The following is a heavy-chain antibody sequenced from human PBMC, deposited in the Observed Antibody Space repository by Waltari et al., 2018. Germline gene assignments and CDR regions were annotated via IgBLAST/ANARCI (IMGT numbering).Heavy chain of an antibody. CDR3: ARASTIYGDPYYFDY. J-gene: IGHJ4*02. CDR2: IYYSGST. Sequence: QVQLQESGPGLVKPSETLSLTCTVSGGYISSNYWSWIRQPPGKGREWIGYIYYSGSTNYNPSLKSRVTISVDTSKNQFSLKLSSVTAADTAVYYCARASTIYGDPYYFDYWGQGTLVTVSS. V-gene: IGHV4-59*01. D-gene: IGHD4-17*01. CDR1: GGYISSNY.